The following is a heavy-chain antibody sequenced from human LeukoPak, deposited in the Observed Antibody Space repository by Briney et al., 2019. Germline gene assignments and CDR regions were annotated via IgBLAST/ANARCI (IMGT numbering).Heavy chain of an antibody. Sequence: GGSLRLSCAASGFTFSSYSMNWVRQAPGKGLEWVSSISSSSYIYYADSVKGRFTISRDNAKNSLYLQMNSLRAEDTAVYYCARPRQGSGWYYFDYWGQGTLVTVSS. V-gene: IGHV3-21*01. D-gene: IGHD6-19*01. CDR1: GFTFSSYS. CDR3: ARPRQGSGWYYFDY. J-gene: IGHJ4*02. CDR2: ISSSSYI.